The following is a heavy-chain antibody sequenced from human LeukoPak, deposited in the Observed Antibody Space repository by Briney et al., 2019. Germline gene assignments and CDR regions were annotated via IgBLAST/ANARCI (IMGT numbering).Heavy chain of an antibody. CDR1: GGSINSYY. Sequence: SETLSLTCTVSGGSINSYYWSWIRQPPGKGLEWIGYIYDSGSTNYNPSLKSRVTISVDTSNNQFSLKLSSVTAADTAVYYCARGSLLHSTIDYWGQGTLVTVSS. D-gene: IGHD5/OR15-5a*01. J-gene: IGHJ4*02. CDR3: ARGSLLHSTIDY. CDR2: IYDSGST. V-gene: IGHV4-59*12.